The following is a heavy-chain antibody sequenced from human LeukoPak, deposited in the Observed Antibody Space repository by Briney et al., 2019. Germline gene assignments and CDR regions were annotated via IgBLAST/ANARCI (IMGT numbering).Heavy chain of an antibody. CDR1: GFTFSSYA. CDR3: AKDRDHYGDYVGYYYYMDV. V-gene: IGHV3-23*01. Sequence: GGSLRLSCAASGFTFSSYAMSWVRQAPGKGLEWVSAISGSGGSTYYADSVKGRFTISRGNSKNTLYLQMNSLRAEDTAVYYCAKDRDHYGDYVGYYYYMDVWGKGTTVTVSS. J-gene: IGHJ6*03. D-gene: IGHD4-17*01. CDR2: ISGSGGST.